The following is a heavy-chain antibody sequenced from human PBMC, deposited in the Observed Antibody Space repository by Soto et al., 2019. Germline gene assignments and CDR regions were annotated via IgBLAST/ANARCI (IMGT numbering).Heavy chain of an antibody. CDR2: ISAYNGDT. Sequence: QVQLLQSGAEVKEPGASVKISCKASGYTFTSYGISWVRQAPGQGLEWMSWISAYNGDTNYAQKVQGRVTMTTDTSTSTAFMELRSLRFDDTAVYYCVRDPDGHIDFDYWGQGTLVTVSS. J-gene: IGHJ4*02. CDR3: VRDPDGHIDFDY. V-gene: IGHV1-18*01. CDR1: GYTFTSYG.